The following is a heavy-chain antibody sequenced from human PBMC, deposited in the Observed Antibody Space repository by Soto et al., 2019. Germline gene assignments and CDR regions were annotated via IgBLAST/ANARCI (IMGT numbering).Heavy chain of an antibody. V-gene: IGHV1-69*11. CDR1: GGSFSSYA. D-gene: IGHD3-22*01. CDR2: IIPILGTP. CDR3: ARDGGHYYDSSGSFDY. J-gene: IGHJ4*02. Sequence: SVKVSCKASGGSFSSYAFTWVRQAPGQGLEWMGTIIPILGTPNYAQKFQGRLTITADESTSTAYMDLSSLTSEDTAVYYCARDGGHYYDSSGSFDYWGQGTLVTSPQ.